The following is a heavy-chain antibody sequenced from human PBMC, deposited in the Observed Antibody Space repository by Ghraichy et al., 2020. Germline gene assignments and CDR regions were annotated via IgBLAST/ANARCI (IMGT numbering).Heavy chain of an antibody. J-gene: IGHJ5*02. CDR3: AKDRREYYSNWFDP. Sequence: GGSLRLSCAASGFTFSSYAMTWVRQAPGKGLEWVSAINGSGGSTYYADSVKGRFTISRDNSKNTLYLQMNSLRAEDTAVYYCAKDRREYYSNWFDPWGQGALVTVSS. D-gene: IGHD4-11*01. CDR2: INGSGGST. V-gene: IGHV3-23*01. CDR1: GFTFSSYA.